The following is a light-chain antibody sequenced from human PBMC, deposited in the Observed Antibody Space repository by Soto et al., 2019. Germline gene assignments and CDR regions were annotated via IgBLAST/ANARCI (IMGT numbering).Light chain of an antibody. J-gene: IGKJ4*01. CDR2: GAS. Sequence: DIVMTQSPATLSVSPGERVTLSCRARQSVSSNLAWYQQKPGQAPRLLIYGASTRATGLPARFSGSGSGTEFTLTISSLQSEDFAVYYCQQRTDWPLTFGGGTKLEI. CDR1: QSVSSN. CDR3: QQRTDWPLT. V-gene: IGKV3-15*01.